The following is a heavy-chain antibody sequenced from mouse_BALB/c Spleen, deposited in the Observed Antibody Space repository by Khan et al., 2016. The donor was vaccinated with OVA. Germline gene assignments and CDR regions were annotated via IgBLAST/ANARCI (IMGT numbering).Heavy chain of an antibody. D-gene: IGHD1-1*01. V-gene: IGHV1S81*02. J-gene: IGHJ2*01. CDR1: GYTFTSYW. CDR3: ERIKKIVATYFDY. Sequence: QVQLQQPGAELVKAGASVKMSCKASGYTFTSYWMHWVKQRPGQGLEWFAETNPTNGRTYYNEKFKSKATLTVDKSSSTAYMLLSGPTYEESAVYYGERIKKIVATYFDYWGQGTTLTVSS. CDR2: TNPTNGRT.